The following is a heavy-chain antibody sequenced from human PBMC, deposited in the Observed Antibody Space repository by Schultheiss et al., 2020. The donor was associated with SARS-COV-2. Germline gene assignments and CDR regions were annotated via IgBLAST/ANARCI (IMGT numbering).Heavy chain of an antibody. Sequence: GGSLRLSCAVSGGSISSSNWWSWVRQAPGKGLEWVGFIRNKGYGGTTEYAASVKGRFTISRDDSKSIAYLQMNSLKSEDTAVYYCTRDSLAYSNYDAYWGQGTLVTVSS. J-gene: IGHJ4*02. V-gene: IGHV3-49*02. CDR2: IRNKGYGGTT. D-gene: IGHD4-11*01. CDR1: GGSISSSNW. CDR3: TRDSLAYSNYDAY.